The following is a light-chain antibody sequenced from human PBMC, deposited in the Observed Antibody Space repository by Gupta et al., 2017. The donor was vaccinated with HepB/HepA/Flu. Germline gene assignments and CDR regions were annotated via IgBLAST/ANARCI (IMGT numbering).Light chain of an antibody. CDR2: EVS. CDR3: CSYTGDLDV. V-gene: IGLV2-23*02. CDR1: NSEVGGYNL. J-gene: IGLJ1*01. Sequence: QSALTQPAPVSGYPGQSIANPCTGTNSEVGGYNLVSWYQQYPGKAPKLMIYEVSKRPSGVSNRSGSKSGNTASLTISGLQAEDEADYYCCSYTGDLDVFGTGTRVTVL.